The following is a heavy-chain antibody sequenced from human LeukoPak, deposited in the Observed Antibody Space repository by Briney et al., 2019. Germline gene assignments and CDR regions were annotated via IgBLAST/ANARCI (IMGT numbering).Heavy chain of an antibody. J-gene: IGHJ4*02. CDR1: GFTFDDYA. Sequence: GGSLRLSCAASGFTFDDYAMHWVRQAPGKGLEWVSGISWNSGSIGYADSVKGRFTISRDNAKNSLYLQMNSLRAEDTAVYYCARGDWNYEPPNFDYWGQGTLVTVSS. CDR3: ARGDWNYEPPNFDY. CDR2: ISWNSGSI. V-gene: IGHV3-9*01. D-gene: IGHD1-7*01.